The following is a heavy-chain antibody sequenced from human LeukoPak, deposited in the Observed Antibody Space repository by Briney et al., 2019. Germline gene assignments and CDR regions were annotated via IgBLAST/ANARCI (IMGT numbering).Heavy chain of an antibody. J-gene: IGHJ5*01. Sequence: GASVKVSCKASGYTFIGYYMHWVRQAPGQGLEWMGWINPNSGGTNYAQKFQGRVTMTRDTSISTAYMELSRLRSDDTALYYCAKKLRRTLDRNWLEPWGQGTLVTVSS. CDR2: INPNSGGT. V-gene: IGHV1-2*02. CDR1: GYTFIGYY. CDR3: AKKLRRTLDRNWLEP. D-gene: IGHD1-1*01.